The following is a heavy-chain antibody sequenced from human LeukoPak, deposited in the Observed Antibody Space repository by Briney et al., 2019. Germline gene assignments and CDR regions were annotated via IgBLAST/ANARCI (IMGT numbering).Heavy chain of an antibody. V-gene: IGHV3-23*01. CDR2: ISDSGGNT. D-gene: IGHD2-2*01. J-gene: IGHJ4*02. CDR1: GFTFRSHA. Sequence: GGSLRLSCAVSGFTFRSHAMSWVRQAPGKGLGWVSSISDSGGNTYYADSVKGRFTISRDNSKDTLYLQMSSLRAEDTAVYYCAKEGAVGYWGQGTLVTVSS. CDR3: AKEGAVGY.